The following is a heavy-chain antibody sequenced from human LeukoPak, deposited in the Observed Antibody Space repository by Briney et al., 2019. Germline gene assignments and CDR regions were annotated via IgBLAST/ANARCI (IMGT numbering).Heavy chain of an antibody. CDR2: ISSSSSYI. CDR1: GFTFSSYS. J-gene: IGHJ4*02. D-gene: IGHD5-18*01. V-gene: IGHV3-21*01. Sequence: GGSLRLSCAASGFTFSSYSMDRVRQAPGKGLEWVSSISSSSSYIYYADSVKGRFTISRDNAKNSLYLQMNSLRAEDTAVYYCASERSSYGSNWGQGTLVTVSS. CDR3: ASERSSYGSN.